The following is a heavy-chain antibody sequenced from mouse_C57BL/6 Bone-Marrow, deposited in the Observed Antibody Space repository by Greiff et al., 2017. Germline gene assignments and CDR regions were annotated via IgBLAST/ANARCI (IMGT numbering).Heavy chain of an antibody. D-gene: IGHD2-3*01. CDR2: INPSSGST. V-gene: IGHV1-7*01. J-gene: IGHJ1*03. CDR3: AREGLGYYGREYFDV. CDR1: GYTFTSYW. Sequence: QVQLQQSGAELAKPGASVKLSCKASGYTFTSYWMHWVKQRPGQGLEWIGYINPSSGSTKYNQKLKDNATLPDDKSSSTAYMRLCSLTYEDSAVYYCAREGLGYYGREYFDVWGTGTTVTVSS.